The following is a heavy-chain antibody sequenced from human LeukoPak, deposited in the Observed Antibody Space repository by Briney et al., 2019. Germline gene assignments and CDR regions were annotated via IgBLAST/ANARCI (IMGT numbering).Heavy chain of an antibody. CDR3: AKDRSSSWTWTIDY. V-gene: IGHV3-30*18. CDR2: ISYDGSNK. J-gene: IGHJ4*02. CDR1: GFAFSSNG. Sequence: GGPLRLSCAASGFAFSSNGMHWVRQAPGKGLEWVALISYDGSNKYYADSVKGRFTISRDNSKNTLYLQMNSLRAEGTAVYYCAKDRSSSWTWTIDYWGQGTLVTVSS. D-gene: IGHD6-13*01.